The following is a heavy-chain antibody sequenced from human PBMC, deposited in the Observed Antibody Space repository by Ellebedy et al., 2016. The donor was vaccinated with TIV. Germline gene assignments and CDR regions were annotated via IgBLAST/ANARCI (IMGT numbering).Heavy chain of an antibody. V-gene: IGHV3-23*01. J-gene: IGHJ3*02. CDR1: GFTFSSYV. D-gene: IGHD5-18*01. CDR3: AKIPCPSIQLWDDAFDI. CDR2: ISGSGGST. Sequence: GESLKISXAASGFTFSSYVMSWVRQAPGKGLEWVSTISGSGGSTYHADSVKGRFTISRDNSKNTLYLRMNSLRAEDTAVYYCAKIPCPSIQLWDDAFDIWGQGTMVTVSS.